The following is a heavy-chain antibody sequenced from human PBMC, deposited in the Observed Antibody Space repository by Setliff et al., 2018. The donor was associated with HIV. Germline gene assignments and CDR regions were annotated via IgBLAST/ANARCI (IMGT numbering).Heavy chain of an antibody. CDR3: GRDRGWDRRYFEY. J-gene: IGHJ4*02. CDR2: INAYNGDT. V-gene: IGHV1-18*01. Sequence: ASVKVSCKASGHTFSDYGISWMRQAPGQGFEWLGWINAYNGDTNYAPKFQGRVTMTRDEPTSTAYMELRSLRSDDTAMYYCGRDRGWDRRYFEYWGQGSLVTVSS. CDR1: GHTFSDYG. D-gene: IGHD1-26*01.